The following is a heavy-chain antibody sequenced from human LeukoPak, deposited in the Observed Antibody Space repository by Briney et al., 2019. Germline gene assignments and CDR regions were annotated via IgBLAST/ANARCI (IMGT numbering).Heavy chain of an antibody. CDR2: VNHSGST. Sequence: SETLSLTCAVYGGSFSGYYRSWIRQPPGKGLEWIGEVNHSGSTNYNPSLKSRVTISVDTSKNQFSLKLSSVTAADTAVYYCARRGSRKYCSSTSCNAFDIWGQGTMVTVSS. D-gene: IGHD2-2*01. V-gene: IGHV4-34*01. CDR1: GGSFSGYY. CDR3: ARRGSRKYCSSTSCNAFDI. J-gene: IGHJ3*02.